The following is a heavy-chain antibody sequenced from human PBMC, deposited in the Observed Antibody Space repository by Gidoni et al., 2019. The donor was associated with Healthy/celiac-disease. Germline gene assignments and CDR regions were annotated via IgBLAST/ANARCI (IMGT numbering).Heavy chain of an antibody. D-gene: IGHD1-1*01. CDR3: ARGTGTDY. CDR1: GGSISSSSYY. CDR2: IYYSGST. Sequence: QLQLQESGPGLVKSSEPLSLPCTVWGGSISSSSYYWGWIRQPPGKGLEWIGSIYYSGSTYYNPSLKSRVTISVDTSKNQCSLKLSSVTAADTAGYYCARGTGTDYWGQGTLVTVSS. V-gene: IGHV4-39*01. J-gene: IGHJ4*02.